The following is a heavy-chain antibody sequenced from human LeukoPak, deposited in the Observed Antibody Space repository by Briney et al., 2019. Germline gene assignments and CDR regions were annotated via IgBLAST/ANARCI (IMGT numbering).Heavy chain of an antibody. Sequence: SETLSLTCTVSGGSISSYYWSWIRQPAGKGLEWIGRIYTSGSTNYNPSHKSRVTMSVDTSKNQFSLKLSSVTAADTAVYYCAREQTTVTTYDYWGQGTLVTVSS. CDR2: IYTSGST. CDR3: AREQTTVTTYDY. J-gene: IGHJ4*02. V-gene: IGHV4-4*07. D-gene: IGHD4-17*01. CDR1: GGSISSYY.